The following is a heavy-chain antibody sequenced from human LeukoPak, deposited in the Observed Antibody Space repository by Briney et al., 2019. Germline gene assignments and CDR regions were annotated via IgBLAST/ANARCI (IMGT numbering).Heavy chain of an antibody. V-gene: IGHV3-11*01. CDR2: ISSSGSTI. Sequence: RGGSLRLSCAASGFTFSDYYMSWIRQAPGKGLEWVSYISSSGSTIYYADSVKGRFTISRDNAKNSLYLQMNSLRAEDTAVYYCARDWVTKSEYFDLWGRGTLVTVSS. CDR3: ARDWVTKSEYFDL. D-gene: IGHD4-17*01. CDR1: GFTFSDYY. J-gene: IGHJ2*01.